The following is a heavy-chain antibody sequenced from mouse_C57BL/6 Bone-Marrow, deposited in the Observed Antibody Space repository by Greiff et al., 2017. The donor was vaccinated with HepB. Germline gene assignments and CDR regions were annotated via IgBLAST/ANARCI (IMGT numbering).Heavy chain of an antibody. CDR1: GYTFTSYG. Sequence: VKLVESGAELARPGASVKLSCKASGYTFTSYGISWVKQRTGQGLEWIGEIYPRSGNTYYNEKFKGKATLTADKSSSTAYMELRSLTSEDSAVYCCARWGYGGSPYYYAMDYWGQGTSVTVSS. CDR3: ARWGYGGSPYYYAMDY. D-gene: IGHD1-1*01. CDR2: IYPRSGNT. J-gene: IGHJ4*01. V-gene: IGHV1-81*01.